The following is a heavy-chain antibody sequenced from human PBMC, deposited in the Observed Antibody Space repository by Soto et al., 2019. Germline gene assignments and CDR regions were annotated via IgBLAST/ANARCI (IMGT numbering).Heavy chain of an antibody. J-gene: IGHJ4*02. Sequence: GASVKVSCKASGYTFTSYGISWVRQAPGQGLEWMGWISAYNGNTNYAQKLQGRVTMTTDTSTSTAYMELRSLRSDDTAVYYCARKSHEEYGSGSYYLFDYWGQGTLVTVSS. CDR1: GYTFTSYG. D-gene: IGHD3-10*01. CDR3: ARKSHEEYGSGSYYLFDY. V-gene: IGHV1-18*01. CDR2: ISAYNGNT.